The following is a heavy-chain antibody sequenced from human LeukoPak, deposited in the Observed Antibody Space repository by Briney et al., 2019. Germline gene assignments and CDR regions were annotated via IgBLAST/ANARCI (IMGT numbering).Heavy chain of an antibody. V-gene: IGHV1-46*01. Sequence: ASVKVSCKASGYTFTSYYMHWVRQAPGQGLEWMGIINPSGGSTSYAQKFQGRVTMTRDTSTSTVYMELSSLRSEDTAVYYCARDPNKYQLLSWFDPWGQGTLVTVSS. J-gene: IGHJ5*02. CDR1: GYTFTSYY. CDR2: INPSGGST. CDR3: ARDPNKYQLLSWFDP. D-gene: IGHD2-2*01.